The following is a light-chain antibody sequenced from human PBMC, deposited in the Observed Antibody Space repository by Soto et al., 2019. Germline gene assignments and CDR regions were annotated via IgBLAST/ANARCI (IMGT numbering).Light chain of an antibody. CDR3: QQSYSTPPT. CDR1: QSISTY. V-gene: IGKV1-39*01. J-gene: IGKJ4*01. Sequence: DIQMTQSPSSLSASVGDRVTITCRASQSISTYLNWYQQKPGTAPKFLIYAASSLQSGVPSRFSGSGSGTDFALTISSLQPEDFATYYCQQSYSTPPTFGGGTKVEIK. CDR2: AAS.